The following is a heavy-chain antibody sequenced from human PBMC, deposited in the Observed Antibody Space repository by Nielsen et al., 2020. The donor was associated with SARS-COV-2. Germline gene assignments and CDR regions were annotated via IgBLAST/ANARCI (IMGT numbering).Heavy chain of an antibody. V-gene: IGHV3-53*01. D-gene: IGHD6-25*01. CDR3: ARDQDGGAATSNWYFDL. CDR1: GFIVSSKY. CDR2: FYSGGTT. Sequence: GGSLRLSCAASGFIVSSKYMNWVRQAPGKGLEWVSVFYSGGTTLYADSVRGRFTVSRDNAENSLYLQMNSLRDEDTAVYYCARDQDGGAATSNWYFDLWGRGTLVIVSS. J-gene: IGHJ2*01.